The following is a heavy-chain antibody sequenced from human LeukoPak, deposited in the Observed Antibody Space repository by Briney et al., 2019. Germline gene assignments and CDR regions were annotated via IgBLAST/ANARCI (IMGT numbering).Heavy chain of an antibody. CDR2: ISAYNGNT. J-gene: IGHJ4*02. CDR1: GYTFTSYG. D-gene: IGHD3-22*01. CDR3: ARDVGFYYYDSSGYYFDY. Sequence: ASVKVSCKASGYTFTSYGISWVRQAPGQGLEWMGWISAYNGNTNYAQKLQGRVTMTTDTSTSTAYMELRSLRSDDTAVYYCARDVGFYYYDSSGYYFDYWGRGTLVTVSS. V-gene: IGHV1-18*01.